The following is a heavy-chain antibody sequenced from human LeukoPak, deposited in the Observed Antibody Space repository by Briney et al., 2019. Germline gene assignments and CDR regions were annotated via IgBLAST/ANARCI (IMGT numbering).Heavy chain of an antibody. J-gene: IGHJ3*02. D-gene: IGHD7-27*01. CDR3: ARRGQELGHVFDI. CDR1: GFTFSSYG. Sequence: PGGSLRLSCAASGFTFSSYGMHWVRQAPGKGLEWVAVISYDGSNKYYADSVKGRFTISRDNSKNTLFLQMDSLRPEDTALYYCARRGQELGHVFDIWGQGTMVTVSS. CDR2: ISYDGSNK. V-gene: IGHV3-30*03.